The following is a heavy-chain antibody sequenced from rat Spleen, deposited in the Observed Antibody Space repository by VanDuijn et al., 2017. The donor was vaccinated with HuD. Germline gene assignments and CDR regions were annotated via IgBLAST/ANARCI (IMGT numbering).Heavy chain of an antibody. D-gene: IGHD1-9*01. Sequence: EVQLVESGGGLVQPGRSLKLSCAASGFTFSSFPMAWVRQAPTKGLEWVASISSGGGDTYYPDSVKGRFTISRDNAKSTLYVQMDSLKSEDAASYYCVRHGYTRYYFDYWGQGVMVTVSS. J-gene: IGHJ2*01. CDR3: VRHGYTRYYFDY. V-gene: IGHV5-25*01. CDR1: GFTFSSFP. CDR2: ISSGGGDT.